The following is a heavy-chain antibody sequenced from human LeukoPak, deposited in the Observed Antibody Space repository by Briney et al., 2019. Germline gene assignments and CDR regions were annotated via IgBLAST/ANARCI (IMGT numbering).Heavy chain of an antibody. D-gene: IGHD5-18*01. CDR2: ISGSGGST. V-gene: IGHV3-23*01. Sequence: GGSLRLSCAASGFTFSSYAMSWVRQAPGKGLEWVSAISGSGGSTYYADSVKGRFTISRDNSKNALYLQMNSLRAEDTAVYYCAKAPKRIQLWLLDYWGQGTLVTVSS. CDR1: GFTFSSYA. J-gene: IGHJ4*02. CDR3: AKAPKRIQLWLLDY.